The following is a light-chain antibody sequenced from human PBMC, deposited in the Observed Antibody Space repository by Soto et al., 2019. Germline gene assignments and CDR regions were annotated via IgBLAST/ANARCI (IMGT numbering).Light chain of an antibody. V-gene: IGKV3-15*01. CDR1: QSVSSN. CDR2: GAS. Sequence: DIVMTQSPDSLPVSLGERATLSCRASQSVSSNLAWYQQKPGRAPRLLIYGASTRATGIPARFSGSGSGTEFTLTISSLQSEDFAVYYCQQYNNWITFGQGTRLEI. CDR3: QQYNNWIT. J-gene: IGKJ5*01.